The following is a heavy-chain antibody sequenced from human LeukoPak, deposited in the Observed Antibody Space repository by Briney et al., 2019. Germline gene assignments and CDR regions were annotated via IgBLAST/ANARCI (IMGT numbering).Heavy chain of an antibody. CDR2: ISGSGGST. Sequence: GGSLRLSCAASGFTYSSYAMSWVRQPPGKGLEWVSAISGSGGSTYYADSVKGRFTISRDSSKNTLYLQMNSLRAEDTAVYYCAKVPHYDYVWGSYRPYFDYWGQGTLVTVSS. CDR1: GFTYSSYA. J-gene: IGHJ4*02. D-gene: IGHD3-16*02. V-gene: IGHV3-23*01. CDR3: AKVPHYDYVWGSYRPYFDY.